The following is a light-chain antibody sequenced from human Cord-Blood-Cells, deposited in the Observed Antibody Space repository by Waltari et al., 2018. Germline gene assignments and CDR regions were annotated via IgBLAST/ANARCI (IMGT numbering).Light chain of an antibody. V-gene: IGKV1-39*01. CDR2: AAS. CDR1: QSINSY. Sequence: DIQMTHSPSSLSASLGDRVIITCRASQSINSYLNWYQQKPAKAPKLRIYAASSLQSGVPARFSGSGSGTAFSLTISSLQPEDFATYYCQQSYSTPYTFGQGTKREIK. J-gene: IGKJ2*01. CDR3: QQSYSTPYT.